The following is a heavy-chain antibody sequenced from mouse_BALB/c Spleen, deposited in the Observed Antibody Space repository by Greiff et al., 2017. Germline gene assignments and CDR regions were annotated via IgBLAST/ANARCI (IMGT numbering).Heavy chain of an antibody. J-gene: IGHJ1*01. CDR3: ARALLRLRGYFDV. CDR1: GFNIKDTY. D-gene: IGHD1-2*01. V-gene: IGHV14-3*02. Sequence: VQLQQSGAELVKPGASVKLSCTASGFNIKDTYMHWVKQRPEQGLEWIGRIDPANGNTKYDPKFQGKATITADTSSNTAYLQLSSLTSEDSAVYYCARALLRLRGYFDVWGAGTTVTVSS. CDR2: IDPANGNT.